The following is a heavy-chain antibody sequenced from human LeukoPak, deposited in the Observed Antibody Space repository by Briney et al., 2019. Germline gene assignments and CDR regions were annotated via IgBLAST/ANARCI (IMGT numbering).Heavy chain of an antibody. CDR2: IIPIFGTA. V-gene: IGHV1-69*13. D-gene: IGHD2-2*01. CDR3: ARGCHASRSTSCPYYYYYYGMDV. J-gene: IGHJ6*02. CDR1: GGTFSSYA. Sequence: SVKVSCTASGGTFSSYAISWVRQAPGQGLEWMGGIIPIFGTANYAQKFQGRVTVTADESTSTAYMELSSLRSEDTAVYYCARGCHASRSTSCPYYYYYYGMDVWGQGTTVTVSS.